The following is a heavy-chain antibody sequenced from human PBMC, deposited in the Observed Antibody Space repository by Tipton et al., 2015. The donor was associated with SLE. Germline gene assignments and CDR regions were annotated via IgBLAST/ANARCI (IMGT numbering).Heavy chain of an antibody. D-gene: IGHD3-3*02. Sequence: GSLRLSCAASGFTFSSYSMNWVRQAPGKGLEWVSCISSSSSDIYYADSVKGRFTISRDNSRDTLYLQMNSLTPEDSAVYYCAKDGAHFASDYWGQGTLVTVSS. CDR2: ISSSSSDI. CDR1: GFTFSSYS. J-gene: IGHJ4*02. CDR3: AKDGAHFASDY. V-gene: IGHV3-21*01.